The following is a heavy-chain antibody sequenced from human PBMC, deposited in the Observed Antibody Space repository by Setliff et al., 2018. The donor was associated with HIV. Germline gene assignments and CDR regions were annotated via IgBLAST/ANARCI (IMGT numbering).Heavy chain of an antibody. CDR1: GGTFSVYG. CDR2: IITMFGTV. J-gene: IGHJ4*02. CDR3: GSDFSGWYYFDM. V-gene: IGHV1-69*13. Sequence: SVKVSCKASGGTFSVYGVSWLRQAPGQGLEWVGGIITMFGTVKYAQKFQGRVRITADEVTNIAYMDLSGLRYEDTAVYYCGSDFSGWYYFDMWGQGTPVTVSS. D-gene: IGHD6-19*01.